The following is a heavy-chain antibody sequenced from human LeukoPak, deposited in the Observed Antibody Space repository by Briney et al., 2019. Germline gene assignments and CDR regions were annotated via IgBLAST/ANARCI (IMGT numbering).Heavy chain of an antibody. J-gene: IGHJ3*01. V-gene: IGHV3-30*07. Sequence: RSLRLSCAASGFTFSSYAMHWVRQAPGKGLEWVAVISYDGSNKYYADSVKGRFTISRDNSKNTLYLQMNSLRAEDTAVYYCAKDDRYCSGGSCYSSASLSVVWGQGAMVTVSS. CDR2: ISYDGSNK. CDR3: AKDDRYCSGGSCYSSASLSVV. CDR1: GFTFSSYA. D-gene: IGHD2-15*01.